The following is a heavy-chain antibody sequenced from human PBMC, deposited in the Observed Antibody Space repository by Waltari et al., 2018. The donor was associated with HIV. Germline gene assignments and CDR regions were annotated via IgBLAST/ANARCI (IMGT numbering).Heavy chain of an antibody. V-gene: IGHV4-4*07. Sequence: QVQLQESGPGLVKPSETLSLTCTVSGGSISSYYWSWIRQPAGKGLEWIGRIYTSGSTNYNPSLKSRVTMSVDTSKNQFSLKLSSVTAADTAAYYCARDPTGVKAYYFDYWGQGTLVTVSS. CDR2: IYTSGST. J-gene: IGHJ4*02. D-gene: IGHD3-10*01. CDR1: GGSISSYY. CDR3: ARDPTGVKAYYFDY.